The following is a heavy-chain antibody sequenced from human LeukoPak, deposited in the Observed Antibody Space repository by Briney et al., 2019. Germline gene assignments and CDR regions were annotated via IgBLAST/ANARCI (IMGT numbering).Heavy chain of an antibody. CDR2: INHSGST. J-gene: IGHJ6*03. V-gene: IGHV4-34*01. CDR3: ARLGYCSSTSCSPYYYFYYMDV. CDR1: GGSFSGYY. Sequence: SETLSLTCAVYGGSFSGYYWSWIRQPPGKGLEWIGEINHSGSTNYNPSLKSRVTISVDTSKNQFSLKLSSVTAADTAVYYCARLGYCSSTSCSPYYYFYYMDVWGKGTTVTVSS. D-gene: IGHD2-2*01.